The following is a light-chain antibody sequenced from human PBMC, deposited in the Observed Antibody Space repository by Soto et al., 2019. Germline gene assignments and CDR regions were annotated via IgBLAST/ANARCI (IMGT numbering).Light chain of an antibody. CDR2: GAS. Sequence: EVVLTQSPDTLSLPPGERATLSCRASQSISSYLAWYQQKPGQAPRLLIYGASSRATDIPSRFSGSGSGTEFTLTISSLQSEDFAVYYCQQYGSSGTFGQGTKVDIK. CDR3: QQYGSSGT. J-gene: IGKJ1*01. V-gene: IGKV3-15*01. CDR1: QSISSY.